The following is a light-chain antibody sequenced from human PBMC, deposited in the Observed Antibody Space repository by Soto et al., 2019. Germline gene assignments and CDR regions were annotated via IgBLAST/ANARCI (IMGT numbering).Light chain of an antibody. V-gene: IGKV3-15*01. Sequence: EIVLTQSAATLSLSPGERATLSCRASQSVSSYLAWYQQKPGQAPRLLIYGASTRATGIPARFSGSGSGTEFTLTISSLQSEDFAVYYCQQYNNWPPLTFGGGTKVDIK. CDR3: QQYNNWPPLT. CDR1: QSVSSY. CDR2: GAS. J-gene: IGKJ4*01.